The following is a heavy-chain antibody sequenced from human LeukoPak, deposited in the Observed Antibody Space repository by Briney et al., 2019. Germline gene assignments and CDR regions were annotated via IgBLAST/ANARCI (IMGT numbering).Heavy chain of an antibody. J-gene: IGHJ4*02. V-gene: IGHV1-18*04. CDR2: ISAYNGNT. Sequence: ASVKVSCMASGYTFTSYGISWVRQAPGQGLEWMGWISAYNGNTNYAQKLQGRVTMTTDTSTSTAYMELRSLRSDDTAVYYCASGGSGEAAAMLYYFDYWGQGTLVTVSS. D-gene: IGHD2-2*01. CDR1: GYTFTSYG. CDR3: ASGGSGEAAAMLYYFDY.